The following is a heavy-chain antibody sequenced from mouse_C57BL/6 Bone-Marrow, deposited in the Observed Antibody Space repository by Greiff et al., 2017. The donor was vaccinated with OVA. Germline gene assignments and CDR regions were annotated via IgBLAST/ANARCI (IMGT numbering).Heavy chain of an antibody. CDR2: IDPSDSYT. CDR3: ARGLGRDY. J-gene: IGHJ2*01. D-gene: IGHD4-1*01. V-gene: IGHV1-59*01. Sequence: QVQLQQPGAELVRPGTSVKLSCKASGYTFTSYWMHWVKQRPGQGLEWIGVIDPSDSYTTYNQKFKGKATLTVDTSSSTAYMQLSSLTSEDSAVYYCARGLGRDYWGQGTTLTVSS. CDR1: GYTFTSYW.